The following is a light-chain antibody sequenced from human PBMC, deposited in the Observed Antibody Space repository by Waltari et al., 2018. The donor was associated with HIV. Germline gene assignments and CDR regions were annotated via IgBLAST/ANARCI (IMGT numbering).Light chain of an antibody. Sequence: SVLTQPPSASGTPGQRVTISCSTISSNIGANGVSWYQQLPGTAPKLLVYSNIHRPSGVPARVSGSKSGTSASLAISGLQSDDEADYYCATWDDNLNGRVFGTGTKVTVL. CDR2: SNI. V-gene: IGLV1-44*01. CDR1: SSNIGANG. CDR3: ATWDDNLNGRV. J-gene: IGLJ1*01.